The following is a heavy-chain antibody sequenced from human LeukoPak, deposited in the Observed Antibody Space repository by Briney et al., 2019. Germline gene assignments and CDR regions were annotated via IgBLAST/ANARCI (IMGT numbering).Heavy chain of an antibody. V-gene: IGHV1-18*01. J-gene: IGHJ3*02. D-gene: IGHD1-26*01. CDR1: GYTFTSYG. Sequence: GSSVNVSCKASGYTFTSYGISWVRQAPGQGLEGMGWISAYNGNTNYAQKLQGRVTMTTDTSTSTAYMELRSLRSDDTAVYYCASGGVGATQRTDAFDIWGQGTMVTVSS. CDR2: ISAYNGNT. CDR3: ASGGVGATQRTDAFDI.